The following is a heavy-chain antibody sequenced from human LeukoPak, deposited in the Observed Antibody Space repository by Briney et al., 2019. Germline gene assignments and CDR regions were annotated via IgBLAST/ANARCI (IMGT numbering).Heavy chain of an antibody. V-gene: IGHV4-59*08. CDR2: IYYSVHT. CDR1: GGSISSSY. D-gene: IGHD3-10*01. J-gene: IGHJ3*02. Sequence: SETLSLTCTVSGGSISSSYWSWIRQPPGRGLEWIGYIYYSVHTNYNPSLKSRVTISVDTSKNQFSLKLSSVTAADTAVYYCARHYGSGSRDAFDIWGQGTMVTVSP. CDR3: ARHYGSGSRDAFDI.